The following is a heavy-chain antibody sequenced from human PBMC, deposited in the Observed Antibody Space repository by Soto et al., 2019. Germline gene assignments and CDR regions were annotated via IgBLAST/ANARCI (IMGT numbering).Heavy chain of an antibody. J-gene: IGHJ6*02. CDR2: IYYSGST. D-gene: IGHD2-2*01. Sequence: SETLSLTCTVSGGSISSGGYYWSWIRQHPGKGLEWIGYIYYSGSTYYNPSLKSRVTISVDTSKNQFSLKLSSVTAADTAVYYCARDKVPAATPYYYGMDVWGQGTTVTVSS. CDR1: GGSISSGGYY. V-gene: IGHV4-31*03. CDR3: ARDKVPAATPYYYGMDV.